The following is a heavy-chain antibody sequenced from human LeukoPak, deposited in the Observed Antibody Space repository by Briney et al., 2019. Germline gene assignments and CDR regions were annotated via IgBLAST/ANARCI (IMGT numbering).Heavy chain of an antibody. J-gene: IGHJ4*02. CDR3: ARGFYDSSGFFDY. D-gene: IGHD3-22*01. V-gene: IGHV4-59*01. Sequence: SETLSLTCSVSGGSISNYYWSWIRQPPGKGLEWIGYIYYSGSTNYNPSLKSRVTISVDTSKNQFSLKLSSVTAADTAVYYCARGFYDSSGFFDYWGQGTLVTVSS. CDR2: IYYSGST. CDR1: GGSISNYY.